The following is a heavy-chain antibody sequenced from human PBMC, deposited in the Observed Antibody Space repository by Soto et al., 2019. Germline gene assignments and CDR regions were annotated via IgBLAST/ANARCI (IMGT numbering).Heavy chain of an antibody. D-gene: IGHD1-26*01. CDR1: GYTFTTYD. CDR3: ARGGGDVSYSFFGYYFVMDV. Sequence: ASVKVSCKASGYTFTTYDINWVRQATGQGLEWMGWMRSNSGNTGYAQKFQGRVTMTRNTSISTAYMELTSLRSEDTAVYYCARGGGDVSYSFFGYYFVMDVWGQGTTVTVSS. V-gene: IGHV1-8*01. J-gene: IGHJ6*02. CDR2: MRSNSGNT.